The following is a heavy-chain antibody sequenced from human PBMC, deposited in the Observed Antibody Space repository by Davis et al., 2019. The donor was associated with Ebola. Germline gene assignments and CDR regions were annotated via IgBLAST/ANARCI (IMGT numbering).Heavy chain of an antibody. V-gene: IGHV4-39*01. D-gene: IGHD6-13*01. CDR2: IYYSGST. J-gene: IGHJ5*02. CDR1: GGSISSSSYY. CDR3: ARHGIAAAGPWSWFDP. Sequence: PSETLSLTCTVSGGSISSSSYYWGWIRQPPGKGLEWIGSIYYSGSTYYNPSLKRRVTISVDTSKNQFSLKLSSVTAADTAVYYCARHGIAAAGPWSWFDPWGQGTLVTVSS.